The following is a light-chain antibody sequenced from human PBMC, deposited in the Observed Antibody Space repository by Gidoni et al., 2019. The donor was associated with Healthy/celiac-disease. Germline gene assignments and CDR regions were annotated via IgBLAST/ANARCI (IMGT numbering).Light chain of an antibody. CDR2: WAS. CDR3: QHYYSTPQP. CDR1: QSVLYSSNNKNY. J-gene: IGKJ1*01. V-gene: IGKV4-1*01. Sequence: DIVMTQSPDSLAVSLGERATINCKSSQSVLYSSNNKNYLAWYQQKPGQPPKLLIYWASTRESGVPDRFSGSGSGTDFTLPISSLQAEDVAVYYCQHYYSTPQPFGQGTKVEIK.